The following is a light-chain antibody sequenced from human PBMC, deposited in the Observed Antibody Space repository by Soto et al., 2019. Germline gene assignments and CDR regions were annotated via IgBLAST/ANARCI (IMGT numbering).Light chain of an antibody. CDR1: SSDIGGYNY. Sequence: QSVLAQPAPVSGSPGQSITISCTGTSSDIGGYNYVSWYQQDSGKAPKLIIYAVTDRPSGVSSRFSGSKSGNTAFLTISGLQAEDEADYYCTSYTRSSTYVFGTGTKVTVL. CDR2: AVT. V-gene: IGLV2-14*01. J-gene: IGLJ1*01. CDR3: TSYTRSSTYV.